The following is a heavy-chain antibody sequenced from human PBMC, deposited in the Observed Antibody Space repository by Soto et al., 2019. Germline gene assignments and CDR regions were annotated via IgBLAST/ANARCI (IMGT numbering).Heavy chain of an antibody. D-gene: IGHD1-1*01. CDR2: IYPGDSDT. V-gene: IGHV5-51*01. Sequence: GESLKISCKGSGYSFTNYWIGWVRQMPGKGLEWMGIIYPGDSDTRYRTSFQGQVTISADKSISTAYLQWSSLKASDTAMYYCARFGRLEAFDYWGQGTLVTVSS. CDR1: GYSFTNYW. CDR3: ARFGRLEAFDY. J-gene: IGHJ4*02.